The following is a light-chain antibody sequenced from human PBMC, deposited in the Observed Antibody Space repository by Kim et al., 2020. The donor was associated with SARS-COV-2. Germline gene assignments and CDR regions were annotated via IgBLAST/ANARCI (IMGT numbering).Light chain of an antibody. J-gene: IGLJ1*01. V-gene: IGLV3-21*04. CDR3: QVWDTSSDYQYV. Sequence: LTQPPSVSVAPGKTARITCGGDNIGSNSVHWYQKKSGQAPVLVMYFDSDRPAEIPERFSASKSGNTATLTINKVEAGDEADYYCQVWDTSSDYQYVFGTGTKVTVL. CDR1: NIGSNS. CDR2: FDS.